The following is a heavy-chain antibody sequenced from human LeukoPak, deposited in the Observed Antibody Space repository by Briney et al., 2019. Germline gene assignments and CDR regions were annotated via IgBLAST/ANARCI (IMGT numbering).Heavy chain of an antibody. CDR2: MNPNSGNT. V-gene: IGHV1-8*01. CDR3: AREPPRYYYDSSGYYWFDP. J-gene: IGHJ5*02. CDR1: GYTFTSYD. D-gene: IGHD3-22*01. Sequence: ASVKVSCKASGYTFTSYDINWVRQAPGQGLEWMGWMNPNSGNTVYAKKFQGRITMTSITSISTAYMELSSLRSEDTAVYSCAREPPRYYYDSSGYYWFDPWGQGTLVTVSS.